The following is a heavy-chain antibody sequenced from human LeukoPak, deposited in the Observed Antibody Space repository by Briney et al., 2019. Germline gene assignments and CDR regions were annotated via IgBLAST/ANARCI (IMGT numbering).Heavy chain of an antibody. J-gene: IGHJ4*02. CDR2: ISAYNGNT. CDR3: ARDLIAAAGSYFVY. CDR1: GYTFTSYG. D-gene: IGHD6-13*01. Sequence: ASVKVSCKASGYTFTSYGISWVRQAPGQGLEWMGWISAYNGNTNYAQKLQGRVTMTTDTSTSTAYMEMRSLRSDDTAVYYYARDLIAAAGSYFVYWGQGTLVTVSS. V-gene: IGHV1-18*04.